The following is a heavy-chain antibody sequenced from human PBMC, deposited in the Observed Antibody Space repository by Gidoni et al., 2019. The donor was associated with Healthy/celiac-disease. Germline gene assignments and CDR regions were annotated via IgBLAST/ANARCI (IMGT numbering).Heavy chain of an antibody. CDR3: ARGGNPYYFDY. J-gene: IGHJ4*02. CDR2: ISYDGSNK. CDR1: GFHFSSYA. D-gene: IGHD2-15*01. Sequence: VQLFESGGGVEQPGRSLRLSCAASGFHFSSYAMHWVRQAPGKGLGWVAVISYDGSNKYYADSVKGRFTISRDNSKNTLYLQMNSLRAEDTAVYYCARGGNPYYFDYWGQGTLVTVSS. V-gene: IGHV3-30-3*01.